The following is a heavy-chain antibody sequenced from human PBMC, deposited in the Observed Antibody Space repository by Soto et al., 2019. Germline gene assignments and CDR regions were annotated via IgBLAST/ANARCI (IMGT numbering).Heavy chain of an antibody. CDR1: GASISSGGYY. Sequence: QVQLLESGPGLVKPSQTLSLICNVSGASISSGGYYWSWIRQRPGGGLEWLGFIYYSGISHYNPSLKSRATISVDTSKNQFSLKLISVTAADTAVYYCARTGWIQLWFDYWGQGALVTVSS. CDR3: ARTGWIQLWFDY. D-gene: IGHD5-18*01. V-gene: IGHV4-31*03. CDR2: IYYSGIS. J-gene: IGHJ4*02.